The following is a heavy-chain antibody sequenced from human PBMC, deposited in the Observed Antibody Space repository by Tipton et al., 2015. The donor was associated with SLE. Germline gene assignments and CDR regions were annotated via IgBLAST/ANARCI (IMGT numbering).Heavy chain of an antibody. D-gene: IGHD3-10*01. J-gene: IGHJ2*01. CDR1: GGSISSYY. V-gene: IGHV4-59*01. Sequence: TLSLTCTVSGGSISSYYWSWIRQPPGKGLEWIGYIYYSGSTNYNPSLKSRVTISVDTSKNQFSLKLSSVTAADTAVYYCARLGITMVQGGRHWYFDLWGRGPLVTVSS. CDR2: IYYSGST. CDR3: ARLGITMVQGGRHWYFDL.